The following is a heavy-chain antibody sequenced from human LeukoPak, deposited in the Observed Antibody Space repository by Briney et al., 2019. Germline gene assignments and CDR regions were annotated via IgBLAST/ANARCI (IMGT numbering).Heavy chain of an antibody. CDR3: ARGLSTCNY. CDR2: IGGASSSI. J-gene: IGHJ4*02. CDR1: GFALSGYG. Sequence: GGSLRLSCAASGFALSGYGMNWVRQAPGKGLEWVSYIGGASSSIYYADSVRGRFTISRDNAKNSLYLQMNSLRDDDTAVYYCARGLSTCNYWGQGTLVTVSS. D-gene: IGHD2-8*01. V-gene: IGHV3-48*02.